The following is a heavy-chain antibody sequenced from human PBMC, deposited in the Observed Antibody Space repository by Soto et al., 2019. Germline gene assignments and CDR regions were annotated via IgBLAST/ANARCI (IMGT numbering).Heavy chain of an antibody. J-gene: IGHJ3*02. CDR1: GFTFSSYS. D-gene: IGHD1-1*01. CDR2: ISSSSSYI. Sequence: GGSLRLSCAASGFTFSSYSMDWVRQAPGKGLEWVSSISSSSSYIYYADSVKGRFTISRDNAKNSLYLQMNSLRAEDTAVYYCARTGTTNAFDIWGQGTMVTVSS. V-gene: IGHV3-21*01. CDR3: ARTGTTNAFDI.